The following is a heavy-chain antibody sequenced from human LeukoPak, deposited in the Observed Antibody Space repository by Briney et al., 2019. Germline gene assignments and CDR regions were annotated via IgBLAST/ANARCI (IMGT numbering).Heavy chain of an antibody. D-gene: IGHD1-26*01. CDR1: GGTFSSYA. CDR2: IIPIFGTA. V-gene: IGHV1-69*05. CDR3: ARSEVGATRFTNYFDY. J-gene: IGHJ4*02. Sequence: GASVKVSCKASGGTFSSYAISWVRQAPGQGLEWMGGIIPIFGTANYAQKFQGRVTITTDESTSTAYMELSSLRSEDTAVYYCARSEVGATRFTNYFDYWGQGTLVTVSS.